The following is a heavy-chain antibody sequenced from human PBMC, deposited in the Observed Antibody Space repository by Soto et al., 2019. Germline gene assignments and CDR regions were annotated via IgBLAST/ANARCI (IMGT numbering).Heavy chain of an antibody. CDR3: ARYGNQHYDFWSGYYTLYFDY. Sequence: GGSLRLSCAASGFTFSSYSMNWVRQAPGKGLEWVSSISSSSSYIYYADSVKGRFTISRDNAKNSLYLQMNSLRAEDTAVYYCARYGNQHYDFWSGYYTLYFDYWGQGTLVTV. V-gene: IGHV3-21*01. J-gene: IGHJ4*02. CDR2: ISSSSSYI. CDR1: GFTFSSYS. D-gene: IGHD3-3*01.